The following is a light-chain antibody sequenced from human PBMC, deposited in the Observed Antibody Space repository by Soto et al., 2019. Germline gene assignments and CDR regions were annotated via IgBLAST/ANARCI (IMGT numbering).Light chain of an antibody. Sequence: DNQVTPSPSSLSASVTYRATITCRTNQSISFWLAWYQQKPGKAPKLLIYKASTLKSGVPSRFSGSGSGTEFTLTISSLQPDDFATYYCQHYNSYSEAFGQGTKVE. CDR3: QHYNSYSEA. CDR2: KAS. CDR1: QSISFW. V-gene: IGKV1-5*03. J-gene: IGKJ1*01.